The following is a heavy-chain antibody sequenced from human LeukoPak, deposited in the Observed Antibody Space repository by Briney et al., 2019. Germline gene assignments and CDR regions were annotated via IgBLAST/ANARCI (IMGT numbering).Heavy chain of an antibody. CDR2: IKQDGSEK. V-gene: IGHV3-7*01. J-gene: IGHJ4*02. CDR1: GFTFGSYW. D-gene: IGHD3-10*01. Sequence: GGSLRLSCAASGFTFGSYWMSWVRQAPGKGLEWVANIKQDGSEKYYVDSVKGRFTISRDNAKNSLYLQMNSLRAEDTAVYYCARAANEFGEYPIWGQGTLVTVSS. CDR3: ARAANEFGEYPI.